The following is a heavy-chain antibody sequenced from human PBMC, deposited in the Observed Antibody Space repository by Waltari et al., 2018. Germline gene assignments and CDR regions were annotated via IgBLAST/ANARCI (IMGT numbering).Heavy chain of an antibody. Sequence: QVQLVQSGAEVRKPGSSVRVSCQVSGGTFSSYGVSWVRHAPGQGLEWMGRITPIFDTTNYAQKFQARVTITADKSPTTAYMELRSLRSEDTAVYYCARGGHVYDNVGFHSPLIYWGQGTLVTVSS. D-gene: IGHD3-22*01. CDR3: ARGGHVYDNVGFHSPLIY. V-gene: IGHV1-69*08. CDR1: GGTFSSYG. CDR2: ITPIFDTT. J-gene: IGHJ1*01.